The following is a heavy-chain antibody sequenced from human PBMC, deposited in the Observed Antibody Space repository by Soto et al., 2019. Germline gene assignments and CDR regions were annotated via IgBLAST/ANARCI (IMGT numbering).Heavy chain of an antibody. CDR1: GYTFTSYA. V-gene: IGHV1-3*01. CDR3: ARSSSGWFEFDY. CDR2: INAGNGNT. D-gene: IGHD6-19*01. J-gene: IGHJ4*02. Sequence: QVQLVQSGAEVKKPGASVKVSCKASGYTFTSYAMHWVRQAPGQRLEWMGWINAGNGNTKYSQKFQGRVTITRDTSASTAYMELSSLRSDDTAVYYCARSSSGWFEFDYWGQGTLVTVSS.